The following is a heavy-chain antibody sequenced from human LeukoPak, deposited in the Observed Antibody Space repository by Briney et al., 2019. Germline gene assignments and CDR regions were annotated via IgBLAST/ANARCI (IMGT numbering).Heavy chain of an antibody. CDR3: AKDGYCSGGSCYSSFDY. D-gene: IGHD2-15*01. V-gene: IGHV3-23*01. CDR1: GFTFDDYA. J-gene: IGHJ4*02. Sequence: PGGSLRLSCAASGFTFDDYAMHWVRQAPGKGLEWVSGISGSGGSTYYADSVKGRFTISRDNSKNTLYLQMNSLRAEDTAVYYCAKDGYCSGGSCYSSFDYWGQGTLVTVSS. CDR2: ISGSGGST.